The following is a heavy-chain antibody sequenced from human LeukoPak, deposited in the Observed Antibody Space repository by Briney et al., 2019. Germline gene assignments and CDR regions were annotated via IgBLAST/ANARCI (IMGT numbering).Heavy chain of an antibody. V-gene: IGHV4-4*07. CDR3: AKETTVVVPAWGFDP. CDR1: GGSISSYY. Sequence: SETLSLTCTVSGGSISSYYWNWSRQPAGKGLEWGGRFYTSGSTNYNPSLKSRVTMSVDTSKNQFSLKLRSVTAADTAVYYCAKETTVVVPAWGFDPWGQGTLVTVSS. CDR2: FYTSGST. D-gene: IGHD2-2*01. J-gene: IGHJ5*02.